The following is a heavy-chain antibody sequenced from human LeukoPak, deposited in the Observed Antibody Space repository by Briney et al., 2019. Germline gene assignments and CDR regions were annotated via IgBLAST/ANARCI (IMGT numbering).Heavy chain of an antibody. CDR3: ATAYGDSGLDAFDI. J-gene: IGHJ3*02. CDR2: FDPEDGET. V-gene: IGHV1-24*01. D-gene: IGHD4-17*01. CDR1: GYTLTELS. Sequence: ASVKVSCKVSGYTLTELSMHWVRQAPGKGLEWMGGFDPEDGETIYAQKFQGRVTMTEDTSTDTAYMELSSLRSEDTAVYYCATAYGDSGLDAFDIWGQGTMVTVSS.